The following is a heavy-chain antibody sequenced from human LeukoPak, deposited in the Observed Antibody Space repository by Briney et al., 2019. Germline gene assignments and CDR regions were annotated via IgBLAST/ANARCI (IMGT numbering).Heavy chain of an antibody. J-gene: IGHJ4*02. V-gene: IGHV4-34*01. CDR2: INHRGST. CDR3: ARGGYWRFDY. D-gene: IGHD2-15*01. Sequence: PSETLSLTCAVYGESFSGYYWSWIRQSPGKGLEWIGEINHRGSTNYNPSLKSRVTISVDTSKNQFSLKLTSVTAADTAVYYCARGGYWRFDYWGQETLVTVSS. CDR1: GESFSGYY.